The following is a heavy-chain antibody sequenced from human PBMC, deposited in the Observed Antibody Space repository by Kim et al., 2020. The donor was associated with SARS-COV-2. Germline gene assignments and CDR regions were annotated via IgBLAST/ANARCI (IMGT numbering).Heavy chain of an antibody. CDR2: ISSTKSAI. V-gene: IGHV3-48*02. CDR3: VGAGPGSY. D-gene: IGHD3-10*01. Sequence: GGSLRLSCVASGFNFGSYGINWVRQAPGQGLEWVSYISSTKSAISYADSVKGRFTISRDNAKNSVYLQMNSLRDEDTAVYYCVGAGPGSYGGQGTLVIVSS. CDR1: GFNFGSYG. J-gene: IGHJ4*02.